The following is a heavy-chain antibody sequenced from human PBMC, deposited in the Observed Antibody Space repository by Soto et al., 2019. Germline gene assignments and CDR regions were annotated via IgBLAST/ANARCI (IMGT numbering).Heavy chain of an antibody. V-gene: IGHV3-15*07. CDR3: TTGSVEGV. D-gene: IGHD2-15*01. CDR2: IKTKTEGEAT. Sequence: EVQLVESGGGLVKPGGSLRLSCAASDFTISNAWMNWVRQAPGKGLEWVGRIKTKTEGEATDYAAPLKGRFTISRDDSKNTLFLQMNSLKAEDTAVYYCTTGSVEGVWGQGDTVTVAS. J-gene: IGHJ6*02. CDR1: DFTISNAW.